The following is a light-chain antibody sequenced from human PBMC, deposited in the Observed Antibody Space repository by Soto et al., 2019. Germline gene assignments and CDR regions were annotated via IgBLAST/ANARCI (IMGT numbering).Light chain of an antibody. CDR3: QQYGSSGT. CDR1: QTVSNIY. CDR2: GAS. J-gene: IGKJ1*01. V-gene: IGKV3-20*01. Sequence: ELVLTQSPGTLSLSPGDKAILSCRASQTVSNIYLAWCQQKPGQAPRLLIYGASNRATGIPDRFSGSASGTDFTLTISRLQPEDFAVYYCQQYGSSGTFGHGTKVDIK.